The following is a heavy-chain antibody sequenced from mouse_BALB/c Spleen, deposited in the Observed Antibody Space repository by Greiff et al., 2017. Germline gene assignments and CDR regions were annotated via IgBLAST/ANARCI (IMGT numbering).Heavy chain of an antibody. CDR2: INPSNGGT. Sequence: QVHVKQSGAELVKPGASVKLSCKASGYTFTSYYMYWVKQRPGQGLEWIGEINPSNGGTNFNEKFKGKATLTADKSSNTAYMQLSSLTSEDSAVYFCARWGYYGYGDYWGQGTTLTVSS. CDR3: ARWGYYGYGDY. D-gene: IGHD1-2*01. CDR1: GYTFTSYY. J-gene: IGHJ2*01. V-gene: IGHV1-53*01.